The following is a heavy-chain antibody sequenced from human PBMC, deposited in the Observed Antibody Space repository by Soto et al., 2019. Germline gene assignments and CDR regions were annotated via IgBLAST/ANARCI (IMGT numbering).Heavy chain of an antibody. CDR3: VRDGTKTLRDWFDP. V-gene: IGHV4-4*07. Sequence: SEILSLTYTVSGAYINCFYCSWIRKSAGKGLEWIGRIYATGTTDYNPSLKSRVMMSVDTSKKQFSLKLRSVTAADTAVYYCVRDGTKTLRDWFDPWGQGISVTVSS. J-gene: IGHJ5*02. CDR2: IYATGTT. CDR1: GAYINCFY. D-gene: IGHD1-1*01.